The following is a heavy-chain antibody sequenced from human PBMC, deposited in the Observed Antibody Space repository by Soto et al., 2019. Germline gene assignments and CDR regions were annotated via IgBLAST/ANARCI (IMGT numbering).Heavy chain of an antibody. CDR3: AKDQGSSWYEIDS. J-gene: IGHJ4*02. D-gene: IGHD6-13*01. CDR2: INSSGGST. V-gene: IGHV3-23*01. CDR1: GFTFSKYA. Sequence: GGSLRLSCAASGFTFSKYAMNWVRQAPGKGLEWVSTINSSGGSTSYADSVKGRFTISRDNSKNTLYLQMNSLRAEDTAVYYCAKDQGSSWYEIDSGGQGTLVTVSS.